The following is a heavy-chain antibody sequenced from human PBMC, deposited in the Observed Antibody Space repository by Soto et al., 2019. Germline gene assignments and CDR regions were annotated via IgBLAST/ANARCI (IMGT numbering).Heavy chain of an antibody. V-gene: IGHV3-23*01. CDR2: IIVDGRT. D-gene: IGHD2-8*02. CDR1: GFICSSYD. J-gene: IGHJ3*02. Sequence: PGGSLRLSCAASGFICSSYDMSWVRQAPGKGLEWVSTIIVDGRTFYVDSVKGRFTISRDSSQNTVYLQMNSLTAGDTALYYCAKATATGGGAFDICGQGTMVTVSS. CDR3: AKATATGGGAFDI.